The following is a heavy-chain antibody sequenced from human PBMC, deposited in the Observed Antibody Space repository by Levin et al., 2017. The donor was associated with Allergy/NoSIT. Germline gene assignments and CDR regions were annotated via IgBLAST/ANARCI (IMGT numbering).Heavy chain of an antibody. CDR1: GYTVTGYY. Sequence: PVASVKVSCKASGYTVTGYYLHWVRQAPGQGLEWMGWINLNTGGTNYAQKFQGRVTMTSDTSISTAYMDLSSLRSDDTAVYYCANRGGGSGSYNPLDNWGQGPLVTVSS. CDR2: INLNTGGT. D-gene: IGHD3-10*01. CDR3: ANRGGGSGSYNPLDN. J-gene: IGHJ4*02. V-gene: IGHV1-2*02.